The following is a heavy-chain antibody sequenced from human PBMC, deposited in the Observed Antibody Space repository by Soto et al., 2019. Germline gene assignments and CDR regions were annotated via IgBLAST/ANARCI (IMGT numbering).Heavy chain of an antibody. J-gene: IGHJ1*01. Sequence: SETLSLTCTVSGGSISSYYWSWIRQPPGKGLEWIGYIYYSGSTNYNPSLKSRVTVSVATSKNQFSLKLSAVTAADTAVYYCARVGYCSSTSCRIGYFQHWGQGTLVTVSS. CDR1: GGSISSYY. CDR2: IYYSGST. D-gene: IGHD2-2*01. V-gene: IGHV4-59*01. CDR3: ARVGYCSSTSCRIGYFQH.